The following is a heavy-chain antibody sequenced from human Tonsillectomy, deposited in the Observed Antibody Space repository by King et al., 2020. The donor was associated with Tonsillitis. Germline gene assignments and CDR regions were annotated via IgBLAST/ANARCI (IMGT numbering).Heavy chain of an antibody. Sequence: VQLVESGGGVVQPGRSLRLSCAASGFTFNDYAMHWVRQAPGKGLEGVALISHDGSNKWYADSVKGRFTISRGSSTNTLNLQMNSLRPEDTAVYYCTREIRGYYASVWGQGTLVTVSS. D-gene: IGHD2/OR15-2a*01. CDR1: GFTFNDYA. CDR2: ISHDGSNK. V-gene: IGHV3-30-3*01. J-gene: IGHJ4*02. CDR3: TREIRGYYASV.